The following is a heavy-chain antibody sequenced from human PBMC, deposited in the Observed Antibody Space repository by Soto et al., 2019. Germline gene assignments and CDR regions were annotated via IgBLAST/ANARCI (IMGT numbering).Heavy chain of an antibody. CDR1: GYTFTSYA. J-gene: IGHJ5*02. CDR2: INAGNGNT. Sequence: QVQLVQSGAEEKKPGASVKVSCKASGYTFTSYAMHWVRQAPGKRLEWMGWINAGNGNTKYSQKFQGRVTITRATAASTAYMELSSLRSEDTAVYYCARGGGWYVWFDPWGQGTLVTVSS. CDR3: ARGGGWYVWFDP. D-gene: IGHD6-19*01. V-gene: IGHV1-3*05.